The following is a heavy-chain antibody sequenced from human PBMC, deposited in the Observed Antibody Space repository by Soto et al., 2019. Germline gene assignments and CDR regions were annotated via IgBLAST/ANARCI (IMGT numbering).Heavy chain of an antibody. D-gene: IGHD3-22*01. CDR3: ARAPNYYDSSGYYYTLSYFDY. V-gene: IGHV4-61*01. CDR2: IYYSGST. Sequence: PSETLSLTCTVSGGSVSSGSYYWSWIRQPPGKGLEWIGYIYYSGSTNYNPSLKSRVTISVDTSKNQFSLKLSSVTAADTAVYYCARAPNYYDSSGYYYTLSYFDYWGQGTLVTVSS. CDR1: GGSVSSGSYY. J-gene: IGHJ4*02.